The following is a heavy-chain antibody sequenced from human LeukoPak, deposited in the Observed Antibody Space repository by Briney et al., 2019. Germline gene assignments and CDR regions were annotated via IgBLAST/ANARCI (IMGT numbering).Heavy chain of an antibody. D-gene: IGHD3-9*01. J-gene: IGHJ4*02. Sequence: GGPLRLSCAASEFTFSSYAMHWVRQAPEKGLEWVALISYDGSNKEYADSVKGRFTISRDNSKNSLYLQMNSLRGEDTGVYYCARGMDYDILAGPPDYWGQGTLVTVSS. CDR1: EFTFSSYA. CDR3: ARGMDYDILAGPPDY. CDR2: ISYDGSNK. V-gene: IGHV3-30*04.